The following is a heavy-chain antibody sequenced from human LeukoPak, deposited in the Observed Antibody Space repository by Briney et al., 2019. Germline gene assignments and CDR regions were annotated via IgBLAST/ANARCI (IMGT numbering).Heavy chain of an antibody. CDR3: ARDMAGTTGTGNDAFDI. CDR1: GGTFSSYA. CDR2: IIPIFGTA. Sequence: ASVKVSCKASGGTFSSYAISWVRQAPGQGLEWMGGIIPIFGTANYAQKFQGRVTITADESTSTAYMELSSLRSEDTAVYYCARDMAGTTGTGNDAFDIWGQVTMVTVSS. V-gene: IGHV1-69*13. D-gene: IGHD1-1*01. J-gene: IGHJ3*02.